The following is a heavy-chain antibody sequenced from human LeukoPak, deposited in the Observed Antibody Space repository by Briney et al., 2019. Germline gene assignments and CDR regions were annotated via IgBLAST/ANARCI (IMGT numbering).Heavy chain of an antibody. J-gene: IGHJ4*02. V-gene: IGHV4-61*02. D-gene: IGHD1-26*01. Sequence: PSETLSLTCTVSGGSISSGSYYWSWIRQPAGKGLEWIGRIYTSGSTNYNPSLKSRVTISVDTSKNQFSLKLSSVTAADTAVYYCARERTLSGSFFDYWGQGTLVTVSS. CDR3: ARERTLSGSFFDY. CDR2: IYTSGST. CDR1: GGSISSGSYY.